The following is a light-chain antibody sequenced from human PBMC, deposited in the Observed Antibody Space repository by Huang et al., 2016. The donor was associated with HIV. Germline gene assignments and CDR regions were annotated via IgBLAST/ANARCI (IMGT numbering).Light chain of an antibody. J-gene: IGKJ5*01. V-gene: IGKV3D-15*01. Sequence: ETVMTQSPATLSVSPGERATLSCRASQSVSSNLAWYQQKPGQGPRLLIYGASTRATGVPARFSGSGYGTEFSLPISSLLYEDFAVYYCLQYSTWPPVTFGQGTRLEI. CDR3: LQYSTWPPVT. CDR1: QSVSSN. CDR2: GAS.